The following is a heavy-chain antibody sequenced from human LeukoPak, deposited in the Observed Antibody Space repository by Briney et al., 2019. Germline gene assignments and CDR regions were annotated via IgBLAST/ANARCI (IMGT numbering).Heavy chain of an antibody. V-gene: IGHV3-7*01. CDR1: GFSFNTYW. CDR2: IKQDGSEK. J-gene: IGHJ4*02. Sequence: PTGGSLRLSCAASGFSFNTYWMSWVRQAPGKGLEWLANIKQDGSEKYYVDSVKGRFTISRDNAKHSLHLQMNSLRAEDTAVYYCARDLMVVLTATTAHDYWGQGTLVTVSS. D-gene: IGHD2-21*02. CDR3: ARDLMVVLTATTAHDY.